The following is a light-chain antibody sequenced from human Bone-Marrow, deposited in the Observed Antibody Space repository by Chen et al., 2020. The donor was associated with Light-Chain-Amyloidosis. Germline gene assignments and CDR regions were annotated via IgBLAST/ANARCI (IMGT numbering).Light chain of an antibody. CDR1: QTISSNY. J-gene: IGKJ4*01. CDR3: QQYGTSPLT. Sequence: EIVLPQSPGPLSLSPGEGANLSCRASQTISSNYLTWYQQKFGQAPRLLIYGSSSRATGIPDRCTGSGSGTDFTLTINRLEPEDFAMYYCQQYGTSPLTFGGGTKVEIK. V-gene: IGKV3-20*01. CDR2: GSS.